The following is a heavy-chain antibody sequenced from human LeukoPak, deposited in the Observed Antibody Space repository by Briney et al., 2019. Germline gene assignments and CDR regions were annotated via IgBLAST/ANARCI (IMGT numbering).Heavy chain of an antibody. Sequence: PSESLSLTCTVSGVSISTYYWGWVRQPPGKGLEWIGSIYYSGSTSYTPFLMSRVTISVDTSKNQFSLKLDSYCARNASASGTSYFDYWGQGTLVTVSS. J-gene: IGHJ4*02. V-gene: IGHV4-59*05. CDR1: GVSISTYY. D-gene: IGHD1-26*01. CDR3: SYFDY. CDR2: IYYSGST.